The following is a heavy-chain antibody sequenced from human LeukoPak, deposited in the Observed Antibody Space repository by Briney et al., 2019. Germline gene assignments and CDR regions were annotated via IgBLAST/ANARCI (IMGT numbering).Heavy chain of an antibody. V-gene: IGHV3-23*01. CDR3: AKDLPGDPDDQYYGMDV. J-gene: IGHJ6*02. CDR1: GFTFSSYA. Sequence: GGSLRLSCAASGFTFSSYAMSSVRQAPGEGLESVSAISGRGGRTYYAACVKGRFTISRDNSKNTLHLQLNRLRAEDTALYYCAKDLPGDPDDQYYGMDVWGQGTTVTVSS. D-gene: IGHD4-17*01. CDR2: ISGRGGRT.